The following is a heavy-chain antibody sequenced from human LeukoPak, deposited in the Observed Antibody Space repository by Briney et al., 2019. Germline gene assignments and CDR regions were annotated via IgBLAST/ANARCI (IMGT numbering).Heavy chain of an antibody. CDR2: IYYSGST. D-gene: IGHD2-2*01. J-gene: IGHJ4*02. V-gene: IGHV4-30-4*08. CDR1: Y. CDR3: ARVVVSACADY. Sequence: YWIGWVRQMPGKGLEWIGYIYYSGSTYYNPSLKSRVTISVDTSKNQFSLKLSSVTAADTAVYYCARVVVSACADYWGQGTLVTVSS.